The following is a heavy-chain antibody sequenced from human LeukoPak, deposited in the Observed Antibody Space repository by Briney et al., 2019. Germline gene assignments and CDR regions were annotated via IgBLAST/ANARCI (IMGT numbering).Heavy chain of an antibody. CDR2: IYYSGST. CDR1: GGSINSYY. J-gene: IGHJ3*02. D-gene: IGHD2-15*01. CDR3: ARGGSWRAFDI. Sequence: SETLSLTCTVSGGSINSYYWSWIRQPPGKGLEWIGYIYYSGSTNYNPSLKSRVTISVDTSKNQFSLKLSSVTAADTAVYYCARGGSWRAFDIWGQGTMVTVSS. V-gene: IGHV4-59*01.